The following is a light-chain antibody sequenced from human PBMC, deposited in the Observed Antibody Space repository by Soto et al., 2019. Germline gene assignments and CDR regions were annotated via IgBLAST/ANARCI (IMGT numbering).Light chain of an antibody. CDR3: QQYNNWPLT. J-gene: IGKJ4*01. Sequence: EIVMTQSPATLSVSPGERATLYCRASQSVSSNLAWYQHKPGQAPRLLIYGVSTRATDIPARFSGSGSGTEFTLTISSLQSEDFAVYYCQQYNNWPLTFGGGTKVEIK. CDR1: QSVSSN. V-gene: IGKV3-15*01. CDR2: GVS.